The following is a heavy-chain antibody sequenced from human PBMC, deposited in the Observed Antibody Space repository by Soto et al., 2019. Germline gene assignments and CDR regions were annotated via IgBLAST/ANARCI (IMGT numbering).Heavy chain of an antibody. CDR3: ARYYDSSGYHANWFDP. CDR1: GGTFSSYA. CDR2: IIPIFGTA. J-gene: IGHJ5*02. V-gene: IGHV1-69*13. Sequence: GASVKVSCKASGGTFSSYAISWVRQAPGQGLEWMGGIIPIFGTANYAQKFQGRVTITADESTSTAYMELSSLRSEDTAVYYCARYYDSSGYHANWFDPWGQGTLVTVSS. D-gene: IGHD3-22*01.